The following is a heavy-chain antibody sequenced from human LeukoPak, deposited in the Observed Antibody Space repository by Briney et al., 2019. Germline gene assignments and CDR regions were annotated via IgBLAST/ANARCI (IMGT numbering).Heavy chain of an antibody. J-gene: IGHJ5*02. Sequence: GESLKISCKGSGYSFTSYWIGWVRQLPGKGLGWMGIIYPGDSDTRYSPPFQGQVTISVDKSISTAYLQWSSLKASDTAMYYCARQYDFWSGSNWFDPWGQGTLVTVSS. CDR2: IYPGDSDT. CDR1: GYSFTSYW. V-gene: IGHV5-51*01. CDR3: ARQYDFWSGSNWFDP. D-gene: IGHD3-3*01.